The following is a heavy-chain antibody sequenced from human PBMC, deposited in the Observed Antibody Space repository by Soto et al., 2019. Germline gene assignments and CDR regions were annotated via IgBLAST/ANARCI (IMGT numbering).Heavy chain of an antibody. CDR1: GGTFSSYT. J-gene: IGHJ3*02. CDR3: ARGVTPDAFDI. CDR2: IIPILGIA. Sequence: KVSCKASGGTFSSYTISWVRQAPGQGLEWMGRIIPILGIANYAQKFQGRVTITADKSTSTAYMELSSLRSEDTAVYYCARGVTPDAFDIWGQGTMVTVSS. D-gene: IGHD2-8*01. V-gene: IGHV1-69*02.